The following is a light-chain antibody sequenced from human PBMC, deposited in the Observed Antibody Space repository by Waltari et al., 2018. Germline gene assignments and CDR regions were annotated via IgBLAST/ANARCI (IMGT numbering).Light chain of an antibody. CDR3: QSYDSSLSGSYVV. Sequence: QSVLTQPPSVSGAPGQRVTISCTGSSSHIGAGYDVHWYQQLPGTAPKLLIYGNSNRPSGVPDRFSGSKSGTSASLSITGLQAEDEADYYCQSYDSSLSGSYVVFGGGTKLTVL. CDR2: GNS. J-gene: IGLJ2*01. V-gene: IGLV1-40*01. CDR1: SSHIGAGYD.